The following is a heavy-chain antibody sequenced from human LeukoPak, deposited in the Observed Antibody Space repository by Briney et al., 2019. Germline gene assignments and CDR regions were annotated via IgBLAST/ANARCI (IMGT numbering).Heavy chain of an antibody. CDR3: ARVYYSSSYDYWYFDL. CDR1: GGSFSGYY. J-gene: IGHJ2*01. D-gene: IGHD6-13*01. Sequence: PSETLSLTCAVYGGSFSGYYWSWIRQPPGKGLEWIGEINHSGGTNYNPSLKSRVTISVDTSKNQFSLKLSSVTAADTAVYYCARVYYSSSYDYWYFDLWGRGTLVTVSS. V-gene: IGHV4-34*01. CDR2: INHSGGT.